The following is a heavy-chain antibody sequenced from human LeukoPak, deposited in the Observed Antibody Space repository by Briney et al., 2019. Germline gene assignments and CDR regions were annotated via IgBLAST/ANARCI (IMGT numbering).Heavy chain of an antibody. J-gene: IGHJ4*02. CDR1: GFTFDDYG. CDR3: ARIVRIGGGYHQGYFDY. CDR2: INWNGGST. D-gene: IGHD3-22*01. Sequence: GGSLRLSCAASGFTFDDYGMSWVRQAPGKGLEWVSGINWNGGSTGYADSVKGRFTISRDNAKNSLYLQMNSLRAEDTALYHCARIVRIGGGYHQGYFDYWGQGTLVTVSS. V-gene: IGHV3-20*01.